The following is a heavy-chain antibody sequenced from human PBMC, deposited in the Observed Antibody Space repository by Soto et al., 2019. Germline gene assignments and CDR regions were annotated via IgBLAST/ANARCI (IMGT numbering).Heavy chain of an antibody. J-gene: IGHJ6*02. CDR2: ISGYNGDT. Sequence: QGQLVQSGGEVKKPGASVKVSCKASGYTFSRYGISWVRQAPGQGLEWMGWISGYNGDTNYAQKFQGRVTMTLEASPXTAYMELRSLTSDDTAVYYCAKNGQPPYYYYGLDVWGQGTTVTVSS. CDR3: AKNGQPPYYYYGLDV. CDR1: GYTFSRYG. V-gene: IGHV1-18*01. D-gene: IGHD2-8*01.